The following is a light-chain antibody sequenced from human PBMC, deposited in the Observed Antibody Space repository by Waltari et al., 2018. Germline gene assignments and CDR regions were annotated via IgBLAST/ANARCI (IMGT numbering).Light chain of an antibody. V-gene: IGKV1-27*01. CDR2: AAS. CDR1: QGISNY. Sequence: DIQMTQSPSSLSASVGDRVTITCRASQGISNYLAWYQQKPGKVPKLLIYAASTLQSGVRARVSGRGAGTDCTLTMSSLQPEDVATYYCQKYNSAPKTFGQGTKVEIK. J-gene: IGKJ1*01. CDR3: QKYNSAPKT.